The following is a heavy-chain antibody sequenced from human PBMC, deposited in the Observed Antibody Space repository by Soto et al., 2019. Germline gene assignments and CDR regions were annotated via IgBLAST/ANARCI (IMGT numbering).Heavy chain of an antibody. CDR1: GYTFPSYA. CDR3: ARGGDGYNYGFDY. CDR2: INAGNGNT. Sequence: ASVKVSCKASGYTFPSYAMHWVRQAPGQRLEWMGWINAGNGNTKYSQKFQGRVTITRDTSASTAYMELSSLRSEDTAVYYCARGGDGYNYGFDYWGQGTLVTVSS. J-gene: IGHJ4*02. D-gene: IGHD5-12*01. V-gene: IGHV1-3*01.